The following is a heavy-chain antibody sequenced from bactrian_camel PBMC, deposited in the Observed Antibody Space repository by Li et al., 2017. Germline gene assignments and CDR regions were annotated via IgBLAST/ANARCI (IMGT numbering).Heavy chain of an antibody. J-gene: IGHJ4*01. CDR1: GITGAYC. D-gene: IGHD2*01. CDR2: LYRGGYSP. V-gene: IGHV3S55*01. Sequence: HVQLVESGGGPVQAGGSLRLSCLISGITGAYCLGWSRQAPGTEREKVAVLYRGGYSPYYTDSVKGRFTISRDNVKNTLYLQMNNLKPEDTANYFCAYLYRCSLVAGLTNWAYYGHGTQVTVS.